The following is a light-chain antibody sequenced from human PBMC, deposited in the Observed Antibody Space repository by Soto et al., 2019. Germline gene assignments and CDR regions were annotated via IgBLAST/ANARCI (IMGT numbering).Light chain of an antibody. CDR2: DTR. Sequence: QAVVTQEPSLTVSPGGTVTLTCGSSTGAVTSGHYPYWFQQKPGQAPRTLIYDTRKKQSWTPARFSGSLLGGKAALTLSGAQPEDEAEYYCLLSCSGAMVFGGGTKLTVL. J-gene: IGLJ2*01. V-gene: IGLV7-46*01. CDR1: TGAVTSGHY. CDR3: LLSCSGAMV.